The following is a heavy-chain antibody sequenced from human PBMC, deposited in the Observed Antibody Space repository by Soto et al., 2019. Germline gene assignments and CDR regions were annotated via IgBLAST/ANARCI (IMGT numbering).Heavy chain of an antibody. Sequence: SQTLRIACSLCVGRIRNTNYYWGWIRQPPGKAMEWIESIYHNGNTYYNPSLKSRVTIYVDTSKSQFSLKLTSVTAADTAIYLCARHGRGGTHGIFAWPAGGTWFDAWGQGTMVTVSS. D-gene: IGHD3-16*01. V-gene: IGHV4-39*01. J-gene: IGHJ5*02. CDR3: ARHGRGGTHGIFAWPAGGTWFDA. CDR2: IYHNGNT. CDR1: VGRIRNTNYY.